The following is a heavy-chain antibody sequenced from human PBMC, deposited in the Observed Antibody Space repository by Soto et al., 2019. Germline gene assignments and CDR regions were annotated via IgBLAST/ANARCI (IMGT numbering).Heavy chain of an antibody. CDR3: GRVMIGTSRHTDSDY. D-gene: IGHD2-2*01. J-gene: IGHJ4*02. V-gene: IGHV4-38-2*01. Sequence: KASETLSLTCGVSGSSVSSGFYWAWIRQSPGAGLEWLGSIYPSGNTYYNPSLKSRVTVSKDTSKNQFSLKVASVTAADTAIYYCGRVMIGTSRHTDSDYWGQGTQVTVSS. CDR2: IYPSGNT. CDR1: GSSVSSGFY.